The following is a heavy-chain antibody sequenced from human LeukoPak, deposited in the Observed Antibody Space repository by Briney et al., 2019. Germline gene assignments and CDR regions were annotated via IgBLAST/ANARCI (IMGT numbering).Heavy chain of an antibody. V-gene: IGHV1-18*01. CDR2: ISAYNGHT. CDR3: ARDTHMESTPLEY. D-gene: IGHD2-15*01. Sequence: GASVKVSCKASGYTFTSYGISWVRQAPGQRLEWMGRISAYNGHTNYEQEFQDRVTMTTDTPTSTAYMELGSLRSDDTAVYYRARDTHMESTPLEYWGQGTLVTVSS. CDR1: GYTFTSYG. J-gene: IGHJ4*02.